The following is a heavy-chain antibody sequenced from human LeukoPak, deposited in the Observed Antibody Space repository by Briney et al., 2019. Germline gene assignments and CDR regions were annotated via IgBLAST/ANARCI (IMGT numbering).Heavy chain of an antibody. V-gene: IGHV4-39*01. D-gene: IGHD2-2*03. J-gene: IGHJ4*02. CDR1: GGSISSSSYY. Sequence: SETLSLTCIVSGGSISSSSYYWGWIRQPPGKGLEWIGSIYYSGSTYFRPSLKSRLTMSVDTSKNQFSLNLSSVTAADTAVYYCAIGYCSSTSCPVGYWGQGTLVTVSS. CDR3: AIGYCSSTSCPVGY. CDR2: IYYSGST.